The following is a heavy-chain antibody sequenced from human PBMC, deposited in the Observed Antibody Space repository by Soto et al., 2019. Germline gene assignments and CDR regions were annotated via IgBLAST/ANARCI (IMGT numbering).Heavy chain of an antibody. D-gene: IGHD3-10*01. J-gene: IGHJ4*02. V-gene: IGHV3-33*01. CDR2: IWYDGSNK. CDR1: GFTFSSYG. CDR3: ARPPMRDGSGEFDY. Sequence: TGGSLRLSCAASGFTFSSYGMHWVRQAPGKGLEWVAVIWYDGSNKYYADSVKGRFTISRDNSKNTLYLQMNSLRAEDTAVYYCARPPMRDGSGEFDYWGQGTLVTVSS.